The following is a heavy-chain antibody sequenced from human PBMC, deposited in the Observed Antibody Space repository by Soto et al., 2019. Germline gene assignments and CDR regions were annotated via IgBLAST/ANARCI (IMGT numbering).Heavy chain of an antibody. D-gene: IGHD6-6*01. Sequence: QVQLVQSGAEVKKPGSSVKVSCKASGGTFSSYAISWVRQAPGQGLEWMGGIIPIFGTANYAQKFQGRVTITADESTSTGYMELSSLRSEDTAVYYGASATASIAARPRYYYGMDVWGQGTTVTVSS. CDR1: GGTFSSYA. V-gene: IGHV1-69*01. J-gene: IGHJ6*02. CDR3: ASATASIAARPRYYYGMDV. CDR2: IIPIFGTA.